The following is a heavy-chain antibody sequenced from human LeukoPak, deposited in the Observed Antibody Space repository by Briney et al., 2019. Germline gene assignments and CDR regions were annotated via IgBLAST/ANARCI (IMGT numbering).Heavy chain of an antibody. CDR1: GGSFSGYY. Sequence: PSETLSLTCAVYGGSFSGYYWSWIRQPPGKGLERIGEINHSGSTNYNPSLKSRVTISVDTSKNQFSLKLSSVTAADTAVYYCARVAIFSAYYYYGMDVWGQGTTVTVSS. J-gene: IGHJ6*02. CDR2: INHSGST. D-gene: IGHD3-3*01. V-gene: IGHV4-34*01. CDR3: ARVAIFSAYYYYGMDV.